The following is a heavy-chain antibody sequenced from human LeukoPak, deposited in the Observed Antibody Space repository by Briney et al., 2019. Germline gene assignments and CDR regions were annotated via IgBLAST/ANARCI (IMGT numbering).Heavy chain of an antibody. CDR3: AKDHGTTVYYYFDY. V-gene: IGHV3-30*02. D-gene: IGHD4-17*01. CDR2: IRYDGSNK. CDR1: GFTFSSYG. Sequence: GGSLRLSCAASGFTFSSYGVHWVRQAPGKGLEWVAFIRYDGSNKYYADSVKGRFTISRDNSKNTLYLQMNSLRAEDTAVYYCAKDHGTTVYYYFDYWGQGTLVTVSS. J-gene: IGHJ4*02.